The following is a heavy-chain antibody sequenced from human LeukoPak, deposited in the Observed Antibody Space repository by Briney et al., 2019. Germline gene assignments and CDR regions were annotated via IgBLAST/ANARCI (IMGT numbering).Heavy chain of an antibody. Sequence: GASVKVSCKASGYTFTSYGISWVRQAPGQGLEWMGWISAYNGNTNYAQKLQGRVTMTTDTSTSTAYMELRSLRSDDTAMYYCARDIQLWVPSHEGSGYYGMDVWGQGTTVTVSS. V-gene: IGHV1-18*01. D-gene: IGHD5-18*01. CDR1: GYTFTSYG. J-gene: IGHJ6*02. CDR2: ISAYNGNT. CDR3: ARDIQLWVPSHEGSGYYGMDV.